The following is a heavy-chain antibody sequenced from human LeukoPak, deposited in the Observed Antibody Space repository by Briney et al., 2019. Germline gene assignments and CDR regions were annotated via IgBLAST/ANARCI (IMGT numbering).Heavy chain of an antibody. J-gene: IGHJ5*02. CDR3: ARIGDSSGYYSPNWFDP. CDR1: GGSISSYY. Sequence: SETLSLTCTVSGGSISSYYWSWIRQPAGKGLEWIGRMYTSESTNSNPSLKSRVTMSVDTSKNQFSLKLSSVTAADTAVYYCARIGDSSGYYSPNWFDPWGQGTLVTVSS. CDR2: MYTSEST. D-gene: IGHD3-22*01. V-gene: IGHV4-4*07.